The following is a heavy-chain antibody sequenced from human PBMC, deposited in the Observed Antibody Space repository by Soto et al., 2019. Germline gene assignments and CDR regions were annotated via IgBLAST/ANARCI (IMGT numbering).Heavy chain of an antibody. CDR2: IYPSGGST. CDR1: GYTFTSNY. Sequence: GASVKLSCKESGYTFTSNYMHWVRQAPGQGLEWMGRIYPSGGSTYYADSVKGRFTISRDNSKNTLYLQMNSLRAEDTAVYYCAKDVKSRLRGFDIWGQGTMVTVSS. J-gene: IGHJ3*02. CDR3: AKDVKSRLRGFDI. V-gene: IGHV1-46*04. D-gene: IGHD4-17*01.